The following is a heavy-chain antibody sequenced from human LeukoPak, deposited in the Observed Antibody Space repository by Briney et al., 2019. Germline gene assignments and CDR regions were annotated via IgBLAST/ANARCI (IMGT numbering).Heavy chain of an antibody. CDR1: GFAVSSNY. J-gene: IGHJ5*02. D-gene: IGHD4-17*01. V-gene: IGHV3-53*01. CDR3: AREIGDYEEYWFDP. Sequence: GGSLRLSCAGSGFAVSSNYMSWVRQAPGKGLEWVSVIYSGGSTYYAGSVKGRFTISRDNSKNTLYLQMNSLRAEDTAVYYCAREIGDYEEYWFDPWGQGTLVTVSS. CDR2: IYSGGST.